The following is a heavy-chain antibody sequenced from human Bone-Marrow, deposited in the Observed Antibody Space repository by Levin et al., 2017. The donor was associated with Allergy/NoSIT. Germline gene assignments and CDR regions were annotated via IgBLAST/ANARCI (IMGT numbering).Heavy chain of an antibody. CDR3: AKDKGIAVAGQFDP. D-gene: IGHD6-19*01. V-gene: IGHV3-9*01. J-gene: IGHJ5*02. Sequence: GGSLRLSCAASGFTFDDYAMHWVRQAPGKGLEWVSGISWNSGSIGYADSVKGRFTISRDNAKNSLYLQMNSLRAEDTALYYCAKDKGIAVAGQFDPWGQGTLVTVSS. CDR1: GFTFDDYA. CDR2: ISWNSGSI.